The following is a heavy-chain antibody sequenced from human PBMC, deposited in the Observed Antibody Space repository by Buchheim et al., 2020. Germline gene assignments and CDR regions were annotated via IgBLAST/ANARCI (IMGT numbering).Heavy chain of an antibody. V-gene: IGHV4-39*01. J-gene: IGHJ4*02. CDR3: ARRPYCSSTSCYTILYYFDY. CDR1: GGSISSSSYY. CDR2: IYYSGST. Sequence: QLQLQESGPGLVKPSETLSLTCTVSGGSISSSSYYWGWIRQPPGKGLEWIGSIYYSGSTYSNPSLKSRVTISVDTPKNQSSRKLSSVTAADTAVYYCARRPYCSSTSCYTILYYFDYWGQGTL. D-gene: IGHD2-2*02.